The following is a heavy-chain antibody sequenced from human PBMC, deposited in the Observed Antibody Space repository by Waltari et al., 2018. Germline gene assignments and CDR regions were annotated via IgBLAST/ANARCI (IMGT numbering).Heavy chain of an antibody. CDR1: GFSTDYW. Sequence: EVQLVESGGGLVQPGGSLRLSCAASGFSTDYWLDWVRQAPGKGLVWVSRMKTDGTSMTYADSVKSRFTISRDSAKNTYYLQMNGLRAEDTAVYYCTTNPGYWGQGTLVTVSS. J-gene: IGHJ4*02. CDR3: TTNPGY. CDR2: MKTDGTSM. V-gene: IGHV3-74*03.